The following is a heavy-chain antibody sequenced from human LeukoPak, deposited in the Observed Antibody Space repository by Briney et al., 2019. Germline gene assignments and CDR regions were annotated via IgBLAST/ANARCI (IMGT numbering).Heavy chain of an antibody. J-gene: IGHJ4*02. D-gene: IGHD3-3*01. Sequence: GASVKVSCKASGYTFTSYDINWVRQATGQGLEWMGWMNPNSGNTGYAQKFQGRVTMTRNTSISTAYMELSSLRSEDTAVYYCARGRKGGITIFEVVTPYYFDYWGQGTLVTVSS. V-gene: IGHV1-8*01. CDR3: ARGRKGGITIFEVVTPYYFDY. CDR2: MNPNSGNT. CDR1: GYTFTSYD.